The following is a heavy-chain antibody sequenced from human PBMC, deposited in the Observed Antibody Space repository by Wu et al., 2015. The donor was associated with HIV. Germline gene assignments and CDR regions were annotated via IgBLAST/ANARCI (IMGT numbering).Heavy chain of an antibody. Sequence: QVQLAQSGAEVKKPGASVKISCKASGYAFINYHIHWVRQVPGRGLEWMAIINPDSGRATFAQKFQGRATMTRDTTTTTVYMDLSDLKSEDTAIYYCARDMVVTLTSKEVYYGLDVVGPRDHGHR. V-gene: IGHV1-46*01. CDR2: INPDSGRA. CDR3: ARDMVVTLTSKEVYYGLDV. J-gene: IGHJ6*02. D-gene: IGHD2-15*01. CDR1: GYAFINYH.